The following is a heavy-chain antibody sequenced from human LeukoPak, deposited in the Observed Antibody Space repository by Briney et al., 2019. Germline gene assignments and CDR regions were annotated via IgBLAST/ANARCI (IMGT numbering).Heavy chain of an antibody. D-gene: IGHD2-2*01. V-gene: IGHV4-31*03. J-gene: IGHJ5*02. CDR2: IRYSGNT. CDR1: GGSISGDGFY. CDR3: ARVVENQLLLNWFDP. Sequence: SETQSLTCTVSGGSISGDGFYWSWIRQHPGKGLEWIGYIRYSGNTYYNPSLKSRVTISVDTSKNQFSLKLSSVTAADTAVYYCARVVENQLLLNWFDPWGQGTLVTVSS.